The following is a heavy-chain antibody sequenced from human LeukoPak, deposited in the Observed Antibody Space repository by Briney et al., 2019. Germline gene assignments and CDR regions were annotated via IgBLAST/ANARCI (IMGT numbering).Heavy chain of an antibody. J-gene: IGHJ4*02. CDR2: FDPQDGET. V-gene: IGHV1-24*01. D-gene: IGHD6-19*01. CDR3: ATAGGIAVAGTFYD. Sequence: ASVKVSCKVSGYTLTELSMHWVRQAPGKGLEWMGGFDPQDGETIYAQKFQGRVTMTEDTSTDTAYMELSSLRSEDTAVYYCATAGGIAVAGTFYDWGQGTLVTVSS. CDR1: GYTLTELS.